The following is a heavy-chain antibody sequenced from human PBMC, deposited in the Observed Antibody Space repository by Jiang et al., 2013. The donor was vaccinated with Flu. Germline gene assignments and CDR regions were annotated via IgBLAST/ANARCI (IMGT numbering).Heavy chain of an antibody. V-gene: IGHV4-4*08. Sequence: KPSETLSVTCTVSGGSISSYYWSWIRQSPGKGLEWIGFIYNSGSTNYNPSLKSRVTISVDTSKNQFSLKLSSVTAADTAVYYCATSSTVTIWDAFDIWGQGTMLTVSS. CDR3: ATSSTVTIWDAFDI. CDR1: GGSISSYY. J-gene: IGHJ3*02. CDR2: IYNSGST. D-gene: IGHD4-11*01.